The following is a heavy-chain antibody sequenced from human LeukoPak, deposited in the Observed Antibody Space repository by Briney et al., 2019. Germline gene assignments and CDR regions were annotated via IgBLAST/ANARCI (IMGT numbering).Heavy chain of an antibody. Sequence: GGCLRLSCAASGFTFSNSAMNWVRQVPGKGLEWVSSIDYDSSHIYYAASVRGRFTISRDNARNSVYLQMNSLRVEDTAVYYCARDPLRYLRVGHYDYWGQGTLVAVSS. CDR2: IDYDSSHI. J-gene: IGHJ4*02. CDR1: GFTFSNSA. D-gene: IGHD3-9*01. CDR3: ARDPLRYLRVGHYDY. V-gene: IGHV3-21*01.